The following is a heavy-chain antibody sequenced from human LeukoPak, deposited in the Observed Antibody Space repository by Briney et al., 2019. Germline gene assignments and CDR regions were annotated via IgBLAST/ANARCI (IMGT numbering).Heavy chain of an antibody. D-gene: IGHD5-18*01. Sequence: SETLSLTCTVSGGSISSYYWSWIRQPPGKGLEWIGYIYYSGSTNYNPSLKSRVTISVDTSKNQFSLKLSSVTAADTAVYYCARHVDTDYYYYIDVCGKGNTVTVSS. J-gene: IGHJ6*03. V-gene: IGHV4-59*01. CDR3: ARHVDTDYYYYIDV. CDR2: IYYSGST. CDR1: GGSISSYY.